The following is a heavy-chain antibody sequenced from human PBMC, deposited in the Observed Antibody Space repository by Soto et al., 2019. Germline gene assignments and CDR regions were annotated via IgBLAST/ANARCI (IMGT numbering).Heavy chain of an antibody. D-gene: IGHD5-18*01. J-gene: IGHJ4*02. CDR3: ARGIPRGYSYGSYYFDY. CDR2: IYSGGRT. V-gene: IGHV3-53*01. CDR1: GFTVSSNY. Sequence: GGSLRLSCAASGFTVSSNYMTWVRQAPGKGLEWVSVIYSGGRTYYADSVKGRFTISRDNSKNTLYLQMNSLRAEDTAVYYCARGIPRGYSYGSYYFDYWGQGTLVTVSS.